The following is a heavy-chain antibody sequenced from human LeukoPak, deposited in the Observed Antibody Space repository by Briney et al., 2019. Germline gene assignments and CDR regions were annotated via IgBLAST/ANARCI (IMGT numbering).Heavy chain of an antibody. J-gene: IGHJ4*02. CDR1: GYTFTSYA. CDR2: INAGNGNT. Sequence: ASVKVSCKASGYTFTSYAMHWVRQAPGQRLEWMGGINAGNGNTKYSQKFQGRVTITRDTSASTAYMELSSLRSEDTAVYYCARDSDRLPIAAAADYWGQGTLVTVSS. CDR3: ARDSDRLPIAAAADY. V-gene: IGHV1-3*01. D-gene: IGHD6-13*01.